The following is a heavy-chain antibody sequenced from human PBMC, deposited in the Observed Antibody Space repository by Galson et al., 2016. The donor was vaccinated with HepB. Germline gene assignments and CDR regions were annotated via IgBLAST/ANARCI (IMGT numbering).Heavy chain of an antibody. CDR1: GYTFTSYD. CDR3: ARSPSDSKFDY. J-gene: IGHJ4*02. CDR2: MNPNSGNT. D-gene: IGHD2-21*02. V-gene: IGHV1-8*01. Sequence: SVKVSCKASGYTFTSYDVNWVRQATGQGLEWMGWMNPNSGNTGNAQKLQGRVTMSINTSISTAYMELTSLRSEDTAIYYCARSPSDSKFDYWGQGTLVTVSS.